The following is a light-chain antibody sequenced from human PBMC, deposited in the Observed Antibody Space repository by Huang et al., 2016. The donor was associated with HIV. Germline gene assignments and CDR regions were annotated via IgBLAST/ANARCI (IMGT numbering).Light chain of an antibody. V-gene: IGKV3-15*01. CDR2: GPT. CDR1: QSVNSN. CDR3: QQYNNWPYT. Sequence: EIVMTQSPATLSASPGERATLSCRASQSVNSNLAWYQQKAGHAPRLLMSGPTTRATDVPARFSGNAAGTEFTLTVSSLQSEDFAIYYCQQYNNWPYTFGQGTNLEIK. J-gene: IGKJ2*01.